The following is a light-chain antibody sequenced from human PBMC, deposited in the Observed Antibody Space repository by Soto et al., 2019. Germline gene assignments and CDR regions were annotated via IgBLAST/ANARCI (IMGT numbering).Light chain of an antibody. CDR2: NXS. CDR3: MQRTHVPST. Sequence: DVVVTQTPLSLSVTAGPPASIAXKSRQSLLCSDGQTYLSCXLQRPGXPPKXXXANXSNLLSGGPDRFSGSGSETDFTLKISRVDAEDVGVYYCMQRTHVPSTFGQGTRLEIK. J-gene: IGKJ5*01. V-gene: IGKV2D-29*01. CDR1: QSLLCSDGQTY.